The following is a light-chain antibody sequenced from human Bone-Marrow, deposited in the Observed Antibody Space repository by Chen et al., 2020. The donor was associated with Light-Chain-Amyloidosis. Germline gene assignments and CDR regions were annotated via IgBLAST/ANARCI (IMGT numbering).Light chain of an antibody. J-gene: IGLJ3*02. CDR1: NIGATR. CDR3: QVWDRSSDRPV. Sequence: SYVLTQPSSVSVAPGQTATIACGGNNIGATRVHGYQQTPGQAPLLIVSDDSDRPSGIPERLSGSNSGNTATLTISRVEAGDAADYYCQVWDRSSDRPVFGGGTKLTVL. V-gene: IGLV3-21*02. CDR2: DDS.